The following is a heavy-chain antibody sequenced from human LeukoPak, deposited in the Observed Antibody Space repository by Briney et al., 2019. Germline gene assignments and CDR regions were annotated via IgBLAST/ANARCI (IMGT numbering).Heavy chain of an antibody. CDR3: ARRGYCSSTSCPYYYYYYMDV. Sequence: SETLSLTCTVSGGSISSYYWSWIRQPPGKGLEWIGYIYYSGSTNYNPSLKSRVTISVDTSKNQFSLKLSSVTAADTAVYYCARRGYCSSTSCPYYYYYYMDVRGKGTTVTVSS. CDR1: GGSISSYY. J-gene: IGHJ6*03. CDR2: IYYSGST. D-gene: IGHD2-2*01. V-gene: IGHV4-59*12.